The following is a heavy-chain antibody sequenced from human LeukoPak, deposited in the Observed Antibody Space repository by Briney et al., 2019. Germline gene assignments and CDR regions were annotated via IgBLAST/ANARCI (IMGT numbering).Heavy chain of an antibody. V-gene: IGHV4-59*01. J-gene: IGHJ4*02. CDR3: ARVKQYYDILTGYAHVYYLDY. Sequence: SETLSLTCTVSGGSISSYYWSWIRQPPGKGLEWIGYIYYSGSTNYNPSLKSRVTISVDTSKNQFSLKLSSVTAADTAVYYCARVKQYYDILTGYAHVYYLDYWGQGTLVTVSS. CDR2: IYYSGST. CDR1: GGSISSYY. D-gene: IGHD3-9*01.